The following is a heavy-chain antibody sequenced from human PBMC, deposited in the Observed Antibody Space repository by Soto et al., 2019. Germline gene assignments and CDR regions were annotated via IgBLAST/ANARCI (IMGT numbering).Heavy chain of an antibody. CDR1: GYSISSGYY. Sequence: QVQLQESGPGLVKPSETLSLTCAVSGYSISSGYYWGWIRQPPGKGLEWIGSIYHSGSTYYNPSLKSRVTISVDTSKNQFSLKLSSVTAADTAVYYCARVPPPRGYGGNSPFDYWGQGTLVTVSS. D-gene: IGHD4-17*01. J-gene: IGHJ4*02. CDR2: IYHSGST. CDR3: ARVPPPRGYGGNSPFDY. V-gene: IGHV4-38-2*01.